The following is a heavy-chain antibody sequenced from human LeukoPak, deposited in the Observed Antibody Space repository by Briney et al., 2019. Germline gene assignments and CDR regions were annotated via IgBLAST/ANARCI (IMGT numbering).Heavy chain of an antibody. Sequence: GASVKVSCEASGYTFTSYDINWVRQATGQGLEWMGWMNPNSGNTGYAQKFQGRVTMTRNTSISTAYMELSSLRSEDTAVYYCARGLKGYSFLWGFDYWGQGTLVTVSS. CDR1: GYTFTSYD. CDR3: ARGLKGYSFLWGFDY. J-gene: IGHJ4*02. CDR2: MNPNSGNT. D-gene: IGHD1-26*01. V-gene: IGHV1-8*01.